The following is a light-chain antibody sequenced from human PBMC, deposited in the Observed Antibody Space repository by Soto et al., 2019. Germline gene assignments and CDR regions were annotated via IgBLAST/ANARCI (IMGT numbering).Light chain of an antibody. V-gene: IGKV3-15*01. Sequence: EIVMTQSPATLSVSPGERATLSCRASQSLSNNLAWYQQKVSLAPRLLVYHASTRATGIPARFSGGGSGTDFTLTINSLQSEDFAVYYCQQYNRWPLTFGGGTKVEIK. J-gene: IGKJ4*01. CDR1: QSLSNN. CDR3: QQYNRWPLT. CDR2: HAS.